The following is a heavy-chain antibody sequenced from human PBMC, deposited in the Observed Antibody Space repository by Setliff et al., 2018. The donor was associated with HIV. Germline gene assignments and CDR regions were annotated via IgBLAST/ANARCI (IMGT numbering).Heavy chain of an antibody. CDR2: SYYSGST. CDR1: GGSISSGGYY. V-gene: IGHV4-31*03. D-gene: IGHD3-16*02. CDR3: ARVPPLKAFGGVISLYYFDY. Sequence: PSETLSLTCTVSGGSISSGGYYWSWIRQHPGKGLEWIGYSYYSGSTYYNPSLKSRVTISVDTSKNQFSLKLSSVTAADTAVYYCARVPPLKAFGGVISLYYFDYWGQGTLVTSPQ. J-gene: IGHJ4*02.